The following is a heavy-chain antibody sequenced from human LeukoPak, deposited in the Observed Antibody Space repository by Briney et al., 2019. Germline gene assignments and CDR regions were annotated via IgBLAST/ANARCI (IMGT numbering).Heavy chain of an antibody. D-gene: IGHD3-22*01. Sequence: GGSLRLSCTASGFTFCDYAMSWFRQAPGKGLEWVGFIRSKAYGGTTEYAASVKGRFTISRDDSKSIAYLQMNSLKTEDTAVYYCTRDRGGSGYYSVIDYWGQGTLVTVSS. J-gene: IGHJ4*02. CDR1: GFTFCDYA. CDR2: IRSKAYGGTT. CDR3: TRDRGGSGYYSVIDY. V-gene: IGHV3-49*03.